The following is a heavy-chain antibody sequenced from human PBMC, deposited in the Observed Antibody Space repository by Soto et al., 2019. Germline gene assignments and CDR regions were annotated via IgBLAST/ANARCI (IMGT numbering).Heavy chain of an antibody. CDR2: IRSKSNSYAT. V-gene: IGHV3-73*01. D-gene: IGHD4-17*01. J-gene: IGHJ4*02. Sequence: EVQLVESGGGLVQPGVSLKLSCAVSGFTFSGSAMHWVRQASGKGLEWVGRIRSKSNSYATAYAASVKGSFTISRDDSKNTAYLQMNSLKTEDTAVYYCTRGYGDYVRDYWGQGTLVTVSS. CDR1: GFTFSGSA. CDR3: TRGYGDYVRDY.